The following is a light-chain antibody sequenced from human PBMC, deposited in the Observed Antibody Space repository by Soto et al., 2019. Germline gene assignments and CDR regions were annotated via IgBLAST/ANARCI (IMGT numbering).Light chain of an antibody. CDR1: QSVSSS. V-gene: IGKV3-15*01. Sequence: EIVMTQSPATLSVSPGERATLSCRASQSVSSSLAWYQQKPGQAPRLLIYGASTRATGIPARFSGSGSGTEFTFTISSLQSEDFAVYYCQQYNNWPLFTFGPGTKVDIK. CDR3: QQYNNWPLFT. CDR2: GAS. J-gene: IGKJ3*01.